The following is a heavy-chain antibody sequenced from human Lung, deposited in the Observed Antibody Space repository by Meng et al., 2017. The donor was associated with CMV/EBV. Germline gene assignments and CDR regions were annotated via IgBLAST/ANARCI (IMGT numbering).Heavy chain of an antibody. V-gene: IGHV3-9*01. D-gene: IGHD5-24*01. Sequence: GGSLRLXCAASGFTFDDYAMHWVRQAPGKGLEWVSGISWNSGCIGYADSVKGRFTISRDNAKNSLYLQMNSLRAEDTALYYCEKWDGYTIPGGYGMDVWGQGTXVTV. J-gene: IGHJ6*02. CDR2: ISWNSGCI. CDR1: GFTFDDYA. CDR3: EKWDGYTIPGGYGMDV.